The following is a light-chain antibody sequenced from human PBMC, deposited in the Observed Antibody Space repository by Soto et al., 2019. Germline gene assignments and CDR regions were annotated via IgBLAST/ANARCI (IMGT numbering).Light chain of an antibody. Sequence: DIVMTQSPDSLAVSLGERATFNCKSSQSILDRSKNKYCLAWYQQKSGQPPKLLIYWASLREPRVPDRFTGSGSGTDFTLTISSLQAEDGAVYYCQQYLTSPWTFGVGTKVEI. V-gene: IGKV4-1*01. CDR2: WAS. J-gene: IGKJ1*01. CDR1: QSILDRSKNKYC. CDR3: QQYLTSPWT.